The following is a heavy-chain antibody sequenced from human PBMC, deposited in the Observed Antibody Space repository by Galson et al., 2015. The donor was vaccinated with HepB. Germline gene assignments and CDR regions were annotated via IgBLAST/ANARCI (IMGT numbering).Heavy chain of an antibody. CDR2: ISAYDGST. Sequence: QSGAEVKKPGASVKVSCKASGYRFANFGISWVRQAPRQGLEWMGWISAYDGSTNYAQKFQGRVTMTTETSTTTAYMELRSLRSDDTAVYYCARGGFVAVVTATLNNWFDPWGQGTLVTVSS. V-gene: IGHV1-18*01. D-gene: IGHD2-15*01. CDR1: GYRFANFG. CDR3: ARGGFVAVVTATLNNWFDP. J-gene: IGHJ5*02.